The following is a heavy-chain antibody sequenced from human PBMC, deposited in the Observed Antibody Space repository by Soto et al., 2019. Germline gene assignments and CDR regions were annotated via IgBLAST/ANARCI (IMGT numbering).Heavy chain of an antibody. Sequence: PGGSLRLSCAASGFIFSNYAMHLVRQAPGKGLEWVAVISYDGSNKYYTDSVKGRFTISRDNSKDTLYLQMNSLRDEDAAVYYCASSTPRLSGYYQYGMAVWGQGTTVTVSS. D-gene: IGHD3-16*01. CDR3: ASSTPRLSGYYQYGMAV. CDR2: ISYDGSNK. CDR1: GFIFSNYA. V-gene: IGHV3-30-3*01. J-gene: IGHJ6*02.